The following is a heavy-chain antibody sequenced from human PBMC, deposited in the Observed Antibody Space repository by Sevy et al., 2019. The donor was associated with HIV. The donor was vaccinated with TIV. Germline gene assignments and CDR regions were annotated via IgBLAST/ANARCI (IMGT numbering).Heavy chain of an antibody. CDR3: ARDTYCSSTSCPLGLYYYYYMDV. Sequence: ASVKVSCKASGYTFTSYSISWVRQAPGQGLEWMGWISAYNGNTNYAQKLQGRVTMTTDTSTSTAYMELRSLRSDDTAVYYCARDTYCSSTSCPLGLYYYYYMDVWGKGTTVTVSS. CDR1: GYTFTSYS. V-gene: IGHV1-18*01. J-gene: IGHJ6*03. D-gene: IGHD2-2*01. CDR2: ISAYNGNT.